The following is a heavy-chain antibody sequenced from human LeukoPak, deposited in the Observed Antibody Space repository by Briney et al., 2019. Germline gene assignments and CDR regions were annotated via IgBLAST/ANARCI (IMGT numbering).Heavy chain of an antibody. J-gene: IGHJ6*02. CDR1: GYTFTGYY. D-gene: IGHD2-2*01. Sequence: ASVKVSCKASGYTFTGYYMHWVRQAPGQGLEWMGWINPNSGGTNYAQKFQGRVTMTRNTSISTAYMELSSLRSEDTAVYYCARGFEKVNMVVVVPAATKSHYYYYGMDVWGQGTTVTVSS. CDR2: INPNSGGT. CDR3: ARGFEKVNMVVVVPAATKSHYYYYGMDV. V-gene: IGHV1-2*02.